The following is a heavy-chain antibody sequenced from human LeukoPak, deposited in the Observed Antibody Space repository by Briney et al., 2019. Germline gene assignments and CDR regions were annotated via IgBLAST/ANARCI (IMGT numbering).Heavy chain of an antibody. Sequence: SETLSLTCTVSGGSISSSSYYWGWICQPPGKGLEWIGSIYYSGSTYYNPSLKSRVTISVDTSKNQFSLKLSSVTAADTAVYYCARQVVPLHPWFDPWGQGTLVTVSS. CDR3: ARQVVPLHPWFDP. CDR1: GGSISSSSYY. J-gene: IGHJ5*02. CDR2: IYYSGST. D-gene: IGHD2-2*01. V-gene: IGHV4-39*01.